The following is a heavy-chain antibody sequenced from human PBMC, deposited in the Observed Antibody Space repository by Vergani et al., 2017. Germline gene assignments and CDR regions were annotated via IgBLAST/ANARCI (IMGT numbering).Heavy chain of an antibody. J-gene: IGHJ4*02. CDR2: INPNSGGT. Sequence: QVQLVQSGAEVKKPGSSVKVSCKASGGTFSSYTISWVRQAPGQGLEWMGRINPNSGGTNYAQKFQGWVTMTRDTSISTAYMELSRLRSDDTAVYYCAREMLEYCGGDCYPDYWGQGTLVTVSS. CDR1: GGTFSSYT. V-gene: IGHV1-2*04. D-gene: IGHD2-21*01. CDR3: AREMLEYCGGDCYPDY.